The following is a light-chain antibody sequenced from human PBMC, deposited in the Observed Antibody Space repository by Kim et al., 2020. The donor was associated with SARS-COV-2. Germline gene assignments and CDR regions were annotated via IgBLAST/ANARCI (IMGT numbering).Light chain of an antibody. Sequence: GQSVAISCTGTSSDVGGCKYVSWYQQHPGKAPKLIIYEVSKRPSGVPDRFSGSKSGSTASLTVTGLQAEDEADYYCCSYAGSQNYVFGTGTKVTVL. V-gene: IGLV2-8*01. CDR2: EVS. CDR1: SSDVGGCKY. J-gene: IGLJ1*01. CDR3: CSYAGSQNYV.